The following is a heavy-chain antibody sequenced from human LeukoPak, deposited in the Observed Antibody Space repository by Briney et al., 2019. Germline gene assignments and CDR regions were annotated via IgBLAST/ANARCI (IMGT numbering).Heavy chain of an antibody. J-gene: IGHJ4*02. D-gene: IGHD6-13*01. Sequence: GGSLRLSCAASGFTFSSYGMHWVRQAPGKGLEWVAVISYDGSNKYYADSVKGRFTISRDNSKNTLYLQMNSLRAEDTAVYYCARDIRKNSSSDYYFDYWGQGTLVTVSS. CDR3: ARDIRKNSSSDYYFDY. CDR1: GFTFSSYG. CDR2: ISYDGSNK. V-gene: IGHV3-30*19.